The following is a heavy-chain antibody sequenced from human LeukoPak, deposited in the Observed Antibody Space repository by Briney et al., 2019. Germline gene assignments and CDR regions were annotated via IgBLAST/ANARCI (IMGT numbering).Heavy chain of an antibody. CDR2: ISGSGGST. D-gene: IGHD6-19*01. V-gene: IGHV3-23*01. CDR3: ARRPYGSGWYDRFVY. Sequence: GGSLRLSCAASGFTFSSYAMSWVRQAPGKGLEWVSAISGSGGSTYYADSVKGRFTISRDNSKNTLYLQMNSLRAEDTAVYYCARRPYGSGWYDRFVYWGQGTLVTVSS. J-gene: IGHJ4*02. CDR1: GFTFSSYA.